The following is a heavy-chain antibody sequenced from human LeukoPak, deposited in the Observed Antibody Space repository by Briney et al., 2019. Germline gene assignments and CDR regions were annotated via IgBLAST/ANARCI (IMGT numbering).Heavy chain of an antibody. CDR2: VYHSGST. Sequence: NPSETLSLTCSVSGYSNSSGYYWGWIRQPPGKGLEWIGIVYHSGSTYYNPSLKSRVTISVDTSKNQFSLKLSSVTAADTAVYYCARAGNNMVRGESTTVGMDVWGQGTTVTVSS. J-gene: IGHJ6*02. D-gene: IGHD3-10*01. CDR3: ARAGNNMVRGESTTVGMDV. CDR1: GYSNSSGYY. V-gene: IGHV4-38-2*02.